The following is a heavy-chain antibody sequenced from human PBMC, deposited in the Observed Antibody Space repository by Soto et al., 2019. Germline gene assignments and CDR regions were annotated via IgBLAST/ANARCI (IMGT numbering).Heavy chain of an antibody. CDR1: GGTFSSYA. CDR3: ATCGTSCYSMDV. D-gene: IGHD2-2*01. V-gene: IGHV1-69*12. J-gene: IGHJ6*02. CDR2: IIPIFGTA. Sequence: QVQLVQSGAEVKKPGSSVKVSCKASGGTFSSYAISWVRQAPGQGLEWMGGIIPIFGTANYAQKFQGRVTITEDESTSTDYMEISSLRSEDTPVYYCATCGTSCYSMDVWGQGSTVTVSS.